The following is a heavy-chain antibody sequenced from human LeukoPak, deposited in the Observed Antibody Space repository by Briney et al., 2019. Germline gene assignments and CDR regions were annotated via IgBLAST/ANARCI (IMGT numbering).Heavy chain of an antibody. Sequence: PSETLSLTCAASGYSISSGYYWGWIRPPPGKGLEWIGSIYHSGSTYYNPSLKSRVTISVDTSKNQFSLKLSSVTAADTAVYYCARHRYDFWSGWRFRNWFDPWGQGTLVTVSS. V-gene: IGHV4-38-2*01. CDR2: IYHSGST. CDR3: ARHRYDFWSGWRFRNWFDP. J-gene: IGHJ5*02. D-gene: IGHD3-3*01. CDR1: GYSISSGYY.